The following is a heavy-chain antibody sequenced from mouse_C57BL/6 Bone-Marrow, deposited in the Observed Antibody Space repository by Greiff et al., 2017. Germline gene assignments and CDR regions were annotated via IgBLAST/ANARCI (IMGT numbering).Heavy chain of an antibody. CDR2: TSDGGSYT. D-gene: IGHD1-1*01. CDR3: ARYYYGAMFAY. Sequence: EVKLVESGGGLVKPGGSLKLSCAASGFTFSSYAMSWVRQTPDKRLEWVATTSDGGSYTYYPDNVKGRFTISRDNAKNHLYLRMSHLKSEDTAMYYCARYYYGAMFAYWGQGTLVTVSA. J-gene: IGHJ3*01. V-gene: IGHV5-4*03. CDR1: GFTFSSYA.